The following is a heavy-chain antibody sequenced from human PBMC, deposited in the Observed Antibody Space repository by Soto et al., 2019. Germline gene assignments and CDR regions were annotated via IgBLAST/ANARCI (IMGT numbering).Heavy chain of an antibody. CDR1: GGSISSYY. CDR3: ARSDGRY. Sequence: SETLSLTCIVSGGSISSYYWSWIRQPPGKGLEWIGYIYYSGSTSYNPSLKSRVTISVDTSKNQFSLKLSSVTAADTAVYYCARSDGRYWGQGTLVTVSS. V-gene: IGHV4-59*01. CDR2: IYYSGST. J-gene: IGHJ4*02.